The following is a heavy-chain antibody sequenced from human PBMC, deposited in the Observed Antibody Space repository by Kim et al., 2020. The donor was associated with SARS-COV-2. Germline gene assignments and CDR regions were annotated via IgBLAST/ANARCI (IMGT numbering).Heavy chain of an antibody. V-gene: IGHV3-11*01. J-gene: IGHJ4*02. D-gene: IGHD2-2*01. Sequence: TIYYADSVKGRFTISRDNAKNTLYLQMNTLTAEDTAVYYCARVSSSRSIRWGQGTLVTVSS. CDR2: TI. CDR3: ARVSSSRSIR.